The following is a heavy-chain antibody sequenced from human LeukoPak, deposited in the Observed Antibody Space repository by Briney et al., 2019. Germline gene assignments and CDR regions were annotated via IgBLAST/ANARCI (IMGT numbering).Heavy chain of an antibody. Sequence: GGSLRLSCAASGFTFSSYSMNWVRQAPGKGLEWVSYISSSSSTIYYADSVKGRFTISRDNAKNSLYLHMNSLRAEDTAVYYCASTEQWLVRGHWFDPWGQGTLVTVSS. CDR1: GFTFSSYS. CDR2: ISSSSSTI. J-gene: IGHJ5*02. D-gene: IGHD6-19*01. V-gene: IGHV3-48*01. CDR3: ASTEQWLVRGHWFDP.